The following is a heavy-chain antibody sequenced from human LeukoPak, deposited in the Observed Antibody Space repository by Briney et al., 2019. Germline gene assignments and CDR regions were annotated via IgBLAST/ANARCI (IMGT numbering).Heavy chain of an antibody. CDR1: GGSISSYY. CDR2: IYYSGST. J-gene: IGHJ3*02. Sequence: SETLSLTCTVSGGSISSYYWSWIRQPPGKGLEWIEYIYYSGSTNYNPSLKSRVTISVDTSKNQFSLKLSSVTAADAAVYYCASSYYYGSGSTSRDAFDIWGQGTMVTVSS. CDR3: ASSYYYGSGSTSRDAFDI. D-gene: IGHD3-10*01. V-gene: IGHV4-59*08.